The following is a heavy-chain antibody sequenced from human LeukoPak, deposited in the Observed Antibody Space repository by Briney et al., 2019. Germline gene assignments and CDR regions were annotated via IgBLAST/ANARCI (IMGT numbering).Heavy chain of an antibody. J-gene: IGHJ5*02. CDR3: ARGGTTVTPDLLWFDH. CDR1: GGSISSHY. CDR2: IYYSGST. D-gene: IGHD4-17*01. V-gene: IGHV4-59*11. Sequence: PSETLSLTCSVSGGSISSHYWSWIRQPPGKGLEWIGYIYYSGSTKYNPSLKSRVTISVDTSKNQFSLKLSSVTAADTAVYYCARGGTTVTPDLLWFDHWGQGTLVTVSS.